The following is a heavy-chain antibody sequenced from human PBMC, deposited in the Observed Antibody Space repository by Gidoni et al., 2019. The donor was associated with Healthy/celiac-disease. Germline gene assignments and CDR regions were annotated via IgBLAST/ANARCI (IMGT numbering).Heavy chain of an antibody. V-gene: IGHV2-5*01. Sequence: QITLQESGPTLVKPTQTLTLTCTFSGFSLSPSGMGVGWIRQPPGKALEWLALIYWNDDKRYSPSLKSRLTITKDTSKNQVGLTMTNMDPVDTATYYCAHRRGYYYDSSGYTEIYDAFDIWGQGTMVTVSS. D-gene: IGHD3-22*01. CDR2: IYWNDDK. CDR3: AHRRGYYYDSSGYTEIYDAFDI. CDR1: GFSLSPSGMG. J-gene: IGHJ3*02.